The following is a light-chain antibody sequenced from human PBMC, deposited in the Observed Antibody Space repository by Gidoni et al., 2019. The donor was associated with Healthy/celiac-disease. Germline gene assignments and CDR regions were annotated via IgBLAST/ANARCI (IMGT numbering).Light chain of an antibody. CDR3: QQYNNWPF. Sequence: EIVMTQSPATLAVSPGERATLSCRASQSVSSNLAWYQQKPGQAPRLLIYGASTRATGIPARCSGSGSVTEFTLTISSLQSVDFAVYYCQQYNNWPFFGGGTQVEIK. CDR2: GAS. J-gene: IGKJ4*01. V-gene: IGKV3-15*01. CDR1: QSVSSN.